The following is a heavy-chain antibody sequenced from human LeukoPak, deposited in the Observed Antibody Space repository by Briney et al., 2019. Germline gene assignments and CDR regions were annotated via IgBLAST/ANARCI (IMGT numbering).Heavy chain of an antibody. V-gene: IGHV4-38-2*02. CDR2: IYHTGGI. J-gene: IGHJ4*02. CDR1: GYSISNDYY. CDR3: ARAGGSGLIDY. Sequence: PSETLSLTCSVFGYSISNDYYWAWIRQPPGKGLEWIGNIYHTGGIDYSPSLKSRVTLSFDTSKNQFSLKLTSVTAADTAVYYCARAGGSGLIDYWGQGTLVTVSS. D-gene: IGHD6-19*01.